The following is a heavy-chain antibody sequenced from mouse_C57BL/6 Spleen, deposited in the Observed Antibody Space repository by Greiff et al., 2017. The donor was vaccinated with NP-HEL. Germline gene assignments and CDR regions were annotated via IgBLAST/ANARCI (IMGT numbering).Heavy chain of an antibody. CDR1: GYTFTDHP. Sequence: QVQLQQSDAELVKPGASVKISCKVSGYTFTDHPIHWMKQRPEQGLEWIGYIYPRDGSTKYNEKFKGKATLTADKSSSTSYMQLNSLTSEDSAVYFCARRASYYYGSSYWYFDVWGTGTTVTVSS. J-gene: IGHJ1*03. CDR3: ARRASYYYGSSYWYFDV. V-gene: IGHV1-78*01. D-gene: IGHD1-1*01. CDR2: IYPRDGST.